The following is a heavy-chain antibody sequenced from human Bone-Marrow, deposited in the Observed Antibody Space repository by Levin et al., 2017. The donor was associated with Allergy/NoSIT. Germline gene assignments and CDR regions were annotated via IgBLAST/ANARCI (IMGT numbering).Heavy chain of an antibody. Sequence: GGSLRLSCAASGFTFDEYVMHWVRQGPGKGLEWVSGIDWNSGRVGYVDSVKGRFTISRDNAKNSLYLQMSSLRAEDTAVYYCARGSSWYDTWYFGLWGRGTLVTVSS. CDR2: IDWNSGRV. J-gene: IGHJ2*01. CDR3: ARGSSWYDTWYFGL. CDR1: GFTFDEYV. D-gene: IGHD6-13*01. V-gene: IGHV3-9*01.